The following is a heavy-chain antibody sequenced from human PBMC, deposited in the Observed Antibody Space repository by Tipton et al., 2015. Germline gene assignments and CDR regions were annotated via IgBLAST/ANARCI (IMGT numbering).Heavy chain of an antibody. CDR1: GFTFSNFA. CDR3: ARDYGGPRGYFDY. J-gene: IGHJ4*02. Sequence: SLRLSCAASGFTFSNFAMSWVRQAPGKGLEWVSVISSSGGYTNYADSVKDRFTISRDNSKNTLYLQMNSLKAEDTAVYYCARDYGGPRGYFDYWGQGTLVTVSS. D-gene: IGHD4-23*01. V-gene: IGHV3-23*01. CDR2: ISSSGGYT.